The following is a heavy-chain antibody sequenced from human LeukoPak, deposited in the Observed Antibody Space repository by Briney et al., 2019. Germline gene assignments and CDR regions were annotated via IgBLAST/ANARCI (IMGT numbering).Heavy chain of an antibody. CDR1: GGSISSYY. D-gene: IGHD6-13*01. J-gene: IGHJ4*02. Sequence: SETLSLTCTVSGGSISSYYWSWIRQPPGKGLEWIGHIYYSGSTNYNPSLKSRVTISVDTSENQLSLKLSSVTAADTAVYYCARAHSSSWYMDYWGQGTLVTVSS. CDR2: IYYSGST. CDR3: ARAHSSSWYMDY. V-gene: IGHV4-59*01.